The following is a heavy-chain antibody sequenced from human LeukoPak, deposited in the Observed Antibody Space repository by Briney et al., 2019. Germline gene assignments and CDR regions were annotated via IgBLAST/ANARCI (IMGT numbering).Heavy chain of an antibody. CDR1: GYSFIGYW. CDR2: IYPGDSDT. J-gene: IGHJ6*02. CDR3: ARHTGYSSSWYGLGYYYYGMDV. Sequence: GESLKISCKGSGYSFIGYWIGWVRQMPGKGLEWMAIIYPGDSDTRYSPSFQGQVTISADKSISTAYLQWSSLKASDTAMYYCARHTGYSSSWYGLGYYYYGMDVWGQGTTVTVSS. V-gene: IGHV5-51*01. D-gene: IGHD6-13*01.